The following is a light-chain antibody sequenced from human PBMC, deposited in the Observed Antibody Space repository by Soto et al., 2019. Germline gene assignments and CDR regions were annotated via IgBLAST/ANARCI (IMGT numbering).Light chain of an antibody. CDR1: NSNIGAGYD. CDR3: QSYDSSLSGFYV. J-gene: IGLJ1*01. Sequence: QSVLTQPPSVSGAPGQRVTMSCTGSNSNIGAGYDVHWYQQLPGTAPKLLIYGNNNRPSGVPDRFSGSKSGTSASLTITGLQAEDEADDYCQSYDSSLSGFYVFGTGTKLTVL. CDR2: GNN. V-gene: IGLV1-40*01.